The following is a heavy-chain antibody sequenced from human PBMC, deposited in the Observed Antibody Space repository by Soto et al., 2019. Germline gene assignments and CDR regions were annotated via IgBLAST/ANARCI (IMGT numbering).Heavy chain of an antibody. CDR2: INYRGTT. CDR3: VRDAPGVAPY. Sequence: QVQLQESGPGLVRPSQTLSLTCTVSGGSINSGDSYWNWIRQNPEKGLEWIGYINYRGTTFYNPSLKSRIIISADTSENQFSLKLKSVTAADTAVYYWVRDAPGVAPYWGQGTLVPVAS. V-gene: IGHV4-31*03. J-gene: IGHJ4*02. CDR1: GGSINSGDSY. D-gene: IGHD2-15*01.